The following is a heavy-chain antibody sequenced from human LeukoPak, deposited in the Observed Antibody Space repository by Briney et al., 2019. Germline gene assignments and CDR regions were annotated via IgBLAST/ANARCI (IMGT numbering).Heavy chain of an antibody. Sequence: SETLSLTCTVSGGSISSYYWSWIRQPPGKGLEWIGYIYYSGSTNYNPSLKSRVTISVDTSKNQFSLKLSSVTAADTAVYYCARGYDSPNWFDPWGQGTLVTVSS. CDR1: GGSISSYY. D-gene: IGHD3-22*01. V-gene: IGHV4-59*01. CDR3: ARGYDSPNWFDP. CDR2: IYYSGST. J-gene: IGHJ5*02.